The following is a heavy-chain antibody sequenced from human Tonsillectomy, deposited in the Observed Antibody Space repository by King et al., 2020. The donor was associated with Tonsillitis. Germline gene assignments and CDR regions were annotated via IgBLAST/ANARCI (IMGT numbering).Heavy chain of an antibody. D-gene: IGHD2-21*01. Sequence: VTLKESGPALLKPTQTLTLTCTFSGFSLSTSGMGWSWIRQPPWKAREWIAPIFWDYDKYYTTSLKTRLTIPKDTSKNQVVLTNTKMEPVDTATYYCARISFGSDLLDAFDIWGQGTMVTVSS. CDR1: GFSLSTSGMG. CDR2: IFWDYDK. CDR3: ARISFGSDLLDAFDI. V-gene: IGHV2-70*10. J-gene: IGHJ3*02.